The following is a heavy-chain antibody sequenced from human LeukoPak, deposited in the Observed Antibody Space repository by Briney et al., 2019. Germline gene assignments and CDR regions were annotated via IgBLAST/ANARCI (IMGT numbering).Heavy chain of an antibody. D-gene: IGHD4-23*01. J-gene: IGHJ4*02. Sequence: GRSLRLSCAASGFTFSSYWMHWVRQAPGKGLVWVSHINSDGNTTSYADSVKGRFTISRDSAKNTLYLQMNSLRAEDTAVYYCAREGGATVVTEFDYWGQGTLVTVSS. CDR2: INSDGNTT. CDR1: GFTFSSYW. CDR3: AREGGATVVTEFDY. V-gene: IGHV3-74*01.